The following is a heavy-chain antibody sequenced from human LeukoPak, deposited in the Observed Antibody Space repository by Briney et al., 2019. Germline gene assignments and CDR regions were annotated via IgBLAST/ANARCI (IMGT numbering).Heavy chain of an antibody. J-gene: IGHJ4*02. V-gene: IGHV4-38-2*02. CDR2: IYHSGST. Sequence: SETLSLTCTVSGYSISSGYYWGWIRQPPGKGLEWIGSIYHSGSTYNNPSLKSQVTISADTSKNQFSLKLSSVTAADTAVYYCARHSSDSSGYFDYWGQGTLVTVSS. CDR3: ARHSSDSSGYFDY. D-gene: IGHD3-22*01. CDR1: GYSISSGYY.